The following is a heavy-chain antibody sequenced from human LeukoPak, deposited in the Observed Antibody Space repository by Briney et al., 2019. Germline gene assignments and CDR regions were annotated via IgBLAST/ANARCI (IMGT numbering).Heavy chain of an antibody. V-gene: IGHV4-59*01. CDR3: ARLVRGIYDYFDY. J-gene: IGHJ4*02. CDR1: GGSISTYY. Sequence: SETLSLTCTVSGGSISTYYWSWIRQPPGKGLEWIGYIYDSGNTNYNPSLKSRVTISVDTSKNQFSLKLSSVTAADTAVYYCARLVRGIYDYFDYWGQGTLVTVSS. CDR2: IYDSGNT. D-gene: IGHD3-10*01.